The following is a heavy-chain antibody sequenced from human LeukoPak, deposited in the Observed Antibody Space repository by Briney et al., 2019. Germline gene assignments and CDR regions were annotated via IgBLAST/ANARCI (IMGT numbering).Heavy chain of an antibody. CDR2: IYSGGST. D-gene: IGHD1-26*01. V-gene: IGHV3-66*02. J-gene: IGHJ3*02. CDR1: GFTVSSNY. CDR3: ARGPGPIAGAKNPFDI. Sequence: GGSLRLSCAASGFTVSSNYMSWVRQAPGKGLEWVSVIYSGGSTYYADSVKGRFTISGDKSKDTLYLQMKSLRPEDTAVYYCARGPGPIAGAKNPFDIWGQGTMVTVSS.